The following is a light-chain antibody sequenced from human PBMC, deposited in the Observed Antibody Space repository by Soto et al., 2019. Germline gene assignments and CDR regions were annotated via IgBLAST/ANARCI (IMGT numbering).Light chain of an antibody. CDR3: QQYNSYSYT. Sequence: DIQMTQSPSTLSASVGDRVTIACRASQNIINWLAWYQQKPGKAPRLLIYKASSLESGVPSRFSGSGSGTEFTLTISSLQPDDFATYYCQQYNSYSYTFGQGTKLEI. CDR2: KAS. V-gene: IGKV1-5*03. J-gene: IGKJ2*01. CDR1: QNIINW.